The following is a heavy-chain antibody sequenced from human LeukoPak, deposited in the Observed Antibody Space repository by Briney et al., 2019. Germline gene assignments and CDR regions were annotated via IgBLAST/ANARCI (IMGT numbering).Heavy chain of an antibody. J-gene: IGHJ6*04. CDR2: ISYDGSNK. CDR3: AKNVGVGCSGGSCYSEYYYYGMDV. Sequence: GRSLRLSCAASGFTFSSYGMHWVRQAPGKGLEWVAVISYDGSNKYYADSVKGRFTISRDNSKNTLYLQMNSLRAGDTAVYYLAKNVGVGCSGGSCYSEYYYYGMDVWGKGTTVTVSS. D-gene: IGHD2-15*01. CDR1: GFTFSSYG. V-gene: IGHV3-30*18.